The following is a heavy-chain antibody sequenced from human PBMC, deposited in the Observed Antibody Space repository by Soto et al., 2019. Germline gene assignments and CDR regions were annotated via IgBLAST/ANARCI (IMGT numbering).Heavy chain of an antibody. CDR2: IFHSGAT. Sequence: SETLSLTCAVSGYSITNVNWWAWIRQPPGKGLEWIGYIFHSGATHYNPSLKSRVTMSVDTSKNQFSLKVDSLTAEDTAVYFCARSPYADALDIWGQGTMVTVSS. J-gene: IGHJ3*02. V-gene: IGHV4-28*01. D-gene: IGHD2-2*01. CDR1: GYSITNVNW. CDR3: ARSPYADALDI.